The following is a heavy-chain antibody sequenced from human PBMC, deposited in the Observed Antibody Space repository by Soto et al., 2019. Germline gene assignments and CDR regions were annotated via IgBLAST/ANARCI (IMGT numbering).Heavy chain of an antibody. CDR3: ARGARITIFGVPTWDGMDV. CDR2: SNAGNGNT. D-gene: IGHD3-3*01. Sequence: GASVKVSCKASGYTFTSYAMHWVRQAPGQRLEWMGWSNAGNGNTKYSQEFQGRVTITRDTSASTAYMEVSSLRSEDMAVYYCARGARITIFGVPTWDGMDVWGQGTTVTVSS. CDR1: GYTFTSYA. J-gene: IGHJ6*02. V-gene: IGHV1-3*02.